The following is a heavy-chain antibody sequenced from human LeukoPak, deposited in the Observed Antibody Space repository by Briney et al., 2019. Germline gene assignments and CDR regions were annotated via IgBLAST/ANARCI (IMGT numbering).Heavy chain of an antibody. J-gene: IGHJ4*02. CDR1: GFTFSSYG. V-gene: IGHV3-30*03. D-gene: IGHD6-13*01. Sequence: GGSLRLSCAASGFTFSSYGMHWVRQAPGKGLEWVAVISYDGSNKYYADSVKGRFTISRDNSKNTLYLQMNSLRAEDTAVYYCARGALYSSSWPFDYWGQGTLVTVSS. CDR3: ARGALYSSSWPFDY. CDR2: ISYDGSNK.